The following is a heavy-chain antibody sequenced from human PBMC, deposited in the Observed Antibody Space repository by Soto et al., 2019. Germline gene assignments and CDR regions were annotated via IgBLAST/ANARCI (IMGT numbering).Heavy chain of an antibody. CDR1: GGSISSGGYY. Sequence: PSETLSLTCTVSGGSISSGGYYWSWIRQHPGKGLEWIGYIYYSGSTYYNPSLKSRVTISVDTSKNQFSLKLSSVTAADTAVYYCARVDRTTETYYFDYWGQGTLVTVSS. CDR2: IYYSGST. D-gene: IGHD4-17*01. CDR3: ARVDRTTETYYFDY. J-gene: IGHJ4*02. V-gene: IGHV4-31*03.